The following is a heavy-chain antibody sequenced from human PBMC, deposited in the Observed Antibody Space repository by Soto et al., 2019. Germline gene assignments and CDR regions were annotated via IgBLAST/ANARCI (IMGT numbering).Heavy chain of an antibody. CDR1: GFTFSSYG. V-gene: IGHV3-33*01. D-gene: IGHD3-3*01. J-gene: IGHJ4*02. CDR2: IWYDGSNK. Sequence: QVQLVESGGGVVQPGRSLRLSCAASGFTFSSYGMHWVRQAPGKGLEWVAVIWYDGSNKYYADSVKGRFTISRDNSKNTLYLQMNSLRAEDTAVYYCASGPAPGEPDFGVVIGTLDYWGQGTLVTVSS. CDR3: ASGPAPGEPDFGVVIGTLDY.